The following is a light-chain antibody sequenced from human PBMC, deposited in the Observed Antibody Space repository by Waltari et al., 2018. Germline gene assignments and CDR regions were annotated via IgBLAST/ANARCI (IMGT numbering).Light chain of an antibody. V-gene: IGLV2-14*03. CDR3: SSYTSSNTLG. J-gene: IGLJ1*01. CDR1: SSDVGGYNY. CDR2: AVT. Sequence: QSALTQPASVSGSPGQSITISCTGTSSDVGGYNYVSWYQQHPGKAPKLMIYAVTNRPSGVSNRFAGSKSGKTASLTISGLQAEDEADYYCSSYTSSNTLGFGTGTKVTVL.